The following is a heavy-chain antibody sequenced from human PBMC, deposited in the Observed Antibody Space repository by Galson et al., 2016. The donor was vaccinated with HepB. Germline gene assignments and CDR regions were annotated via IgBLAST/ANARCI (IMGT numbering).Heavy chain of an antibody. CDR3: ARDREAYYDIMTEHNWFDP. J-gene: IGHJ5*02. D-gene: IGHD3-9*01. CDR1: GYSFNDHG. Sequence: SVKVSCKASGYSFNDHGIHWLRQAPGQRLEWMGWISAANDYTKFSQKFQGRLSITRDTPATTVYMELTSLRPEDTAVYYCARDREAYYDIMTEHNWFDPWGQGTQVSGSS. CDR2: ISAANDYT. V-gene: IGHV1-3*01.